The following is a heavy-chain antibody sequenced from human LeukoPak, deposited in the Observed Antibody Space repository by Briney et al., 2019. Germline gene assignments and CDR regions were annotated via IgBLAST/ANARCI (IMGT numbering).Heavy chain of an antibody. V-gene: IGHV4-4*02. J-gene: IGHJ6*02. CDR2: IYRDGTT. D-gene: IGHD3-22*01. CDR3: ATTDGYYYDSSGYYGEYGMDV. CDR1: GGSVSINNW. Sequence: GTLSLTCAVSGGSVSINNWWSWVRRPPGKGLEWIGEIYRDGTTNYNPSLRSRVTILVGKSRNQFSLKLNSVTAADTAVYYCATTDGYYYDSSGYYGEYGMDVWGQGTTVTVSS.